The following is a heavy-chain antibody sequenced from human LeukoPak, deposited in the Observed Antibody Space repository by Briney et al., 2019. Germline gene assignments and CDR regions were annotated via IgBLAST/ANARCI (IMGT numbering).Heavy chain of an antibody. Sequence: PGGSLRLSCAASGFSFSSYAMSWVRQAPGKGLEWVSTIIGSGSSTYYADSVKGRFTISGDNAKNTLYLQMSSLRAEDTAVYYCAKVRGSNWDPFDYWGQGTLVTVSS. J-gene: IGHJ4*02. CDR1: GFSFSSYA. CDR3: AKVRGSNWDPFDY. CDR2: IIGSGSST. D-gene: IGHD1-1*01. V-gene: IGHV3-23*01.